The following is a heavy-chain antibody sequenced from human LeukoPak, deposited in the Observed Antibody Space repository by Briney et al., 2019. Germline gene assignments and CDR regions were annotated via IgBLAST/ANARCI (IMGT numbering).Heavy chain of an antibody. CDR3: AAGYSSSWYNY. CDR2: ISSNGGST. D-gene: IGHD6-13*01. J-gene: IGHJ4*02. V-gene: IGHV3-64*01. Sequence: SLRLSXAASGFTFSSYWMHWVRQAPGKGLEYVSAISSNGGSTYYANSVKGRFTISRDNSKNTLYLQMGSLRAEDMAVYYCAAGYSSSWYNYWGQGTLVTVSS. CDR1: GFTFSSYW.